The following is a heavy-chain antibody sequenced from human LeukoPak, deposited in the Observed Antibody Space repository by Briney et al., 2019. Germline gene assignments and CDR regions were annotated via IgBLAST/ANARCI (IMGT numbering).Heavy chain of an antibody. V-gene: IGHV4-4*02. D-gene: IGHD3-10*01. J-gene: IGHJ4*02. Sequence: SGTLSLTCGVSGGSISNTNWWSCVRQPPGKGQEWIGYIYYSGSTNYNPSLKSRVTISVDTSKNQFSLKLSSVTAADTAVYYCARVGTYGSGSYLSWLDYWGQGTLVTVSS. CDR1: GGSISNTNW. CDR3: ARVGTYGSGSYLSWLDY. CDR2: IYYSGST.